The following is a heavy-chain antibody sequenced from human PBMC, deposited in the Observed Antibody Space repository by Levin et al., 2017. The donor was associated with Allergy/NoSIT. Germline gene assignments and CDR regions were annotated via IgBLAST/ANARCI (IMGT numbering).Heavy chain of an antibody. CDR1: GFTVSSNY. CDR3: ARGPPISAVLRGVVPYYFDH. Sequence: GGSLRLSCAASGFTVSSNYMSWVRQAPGKGLEWVSVFYSGSSTYYADPVKGRFTISRDNSKNTLYLQMNSLRAEDTAVYYCARGPPISAVLRGVVPYYFDHWGQGTLVTVSS. CDR2: FYSGSST. D-gene: IGHD3-10*01. J-gene: IGHJ4*02. V-gene: IGHV3-53*01.